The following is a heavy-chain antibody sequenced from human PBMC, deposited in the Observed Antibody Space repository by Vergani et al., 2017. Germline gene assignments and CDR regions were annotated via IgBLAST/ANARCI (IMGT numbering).Heavy chain of an antibody. CDR3: ARTIAAAGTNYAFDI. V-gene: IGHV4-4*02. D-gene: IGHD6-13*01. Sequence: QVQLQESGPGLVKPSGTLSLTCAVSGGSISSSNWWSWVRQPPGKGLEWIGENYYSGSTNYNPSLKSRVTISVDKSKNQFSLKLSSVTAADTAVYYCARTIAAAGTNYAFDIWGQGTMVTVSS. CDR1: GGSISSSNW. CDR2: NYYSGST. J-gene: IGHJ3*02.